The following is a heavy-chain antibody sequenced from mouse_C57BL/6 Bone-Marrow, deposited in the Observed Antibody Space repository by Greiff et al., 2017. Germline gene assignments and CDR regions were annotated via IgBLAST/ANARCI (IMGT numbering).Heavy chain of an antibody. J-gene: IGHJ4*01. CDR3: TITTVVATSYYAMDY. CDR1: GFNIKDYY. D-gene: IGHD1-1*01. CDR2: IDPEDGDT. Sequence: EVQGVESGAELVRPGASVKLSCTASGFNIKDYYMHWVKQRPEQGLEWIGRIDPEDGDTEYAPKFQGKATMTADTSSNTAYLQLSSLTSEDTAVYYCTITTVVATSYYAMDYWGQGTSVTVSS. V-gene: IGHV14-1*01.